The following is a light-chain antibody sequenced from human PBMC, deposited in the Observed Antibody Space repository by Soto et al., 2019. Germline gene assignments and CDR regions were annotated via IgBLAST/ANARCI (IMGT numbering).Light chain of an antibody. CDR2: AAS. CDR1: QGISKY. CDR3: QKYNGAPLT. Sequence: DIQMTQSPSSLSASVGDRVTITCRASQGISKYLAWYQQRPGKVPKVLIYAASTLQSGVPSRFSGSGSGTDFTLTISSLQPEDVATYYCQKYNGAPLTFGGGTKVELK. V-gene: IGKV1-27*01. J-gene: IGKJ4*01.